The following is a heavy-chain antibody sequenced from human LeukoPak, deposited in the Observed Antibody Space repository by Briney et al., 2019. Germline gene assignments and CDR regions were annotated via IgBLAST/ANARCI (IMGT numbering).Heavy chain of an antibody. CDR2: ISWNSGSI. J-gene: IGHJ4*02. V-gene: IGHV3-9*01. CDR1: GFTFDDYA. D-gene: IGHD6-19*01. CDR3: AKDASLVADYYFDY. Sequence: PGRSLRLSCAASGFTFDDYAMHWVRQAPGKGLEWVSGISWNSGSIGYADSVKGRFTISRDNAKNSLYLQMSSLRAEDTALYYCAKDASLVADYYFDYWGQGTLVTVSS.